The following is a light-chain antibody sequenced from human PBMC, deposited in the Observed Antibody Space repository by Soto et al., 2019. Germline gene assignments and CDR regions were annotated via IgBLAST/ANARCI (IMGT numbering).Light chain of an antibody. Sequence: DIVMTQSPVTLSVSPGERTTLSCRASQSVSSNLAWYQQKPGQAPRLLMYGASTRATGVPDRFSGSGSGTAFTLTISSLQSEDFEVYYCQQYNNWPPTFGQGTKLEI. CDR1: QSVSSN. CDR2: GAS. V-gene: IGKV3-15*01. CDR3: QQYNNWPPT. J-gene: IGKJ2*01.